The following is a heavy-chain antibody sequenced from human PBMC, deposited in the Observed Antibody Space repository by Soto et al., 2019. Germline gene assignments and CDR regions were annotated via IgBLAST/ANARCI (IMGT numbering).Heavy chain of an antibody. CDR3: SCRNLPWDRSSEYGEFEC. D-gene: IGHD6-13*01. J-gene: IGHJ4*02. V-gene: IGHV2-70*01. CDR2: IDWDDDK. Sequence: SGPTRVNPPQTLTLTCTFSGFSLSTSGMFVSCIRQPPGKALEWLALIDWDDDKYYSTSLKTRLTISKDTSKNQVVLTMNNMDHGDTDTYYVSCRNLPWDRSSEYGEFECWGQGTLVTVSS. CDR1: GFSLSTSGMF.